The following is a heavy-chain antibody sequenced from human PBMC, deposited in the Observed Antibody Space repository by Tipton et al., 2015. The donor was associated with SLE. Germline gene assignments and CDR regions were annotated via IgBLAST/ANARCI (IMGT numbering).Heavy chain of an antibody. CDR3: ARPGYSSSWCYHDAFDI. V-gene: IGHV4-4*07. Sequence: TLSLTCTVSGGSISSHYWSWIRQPAGKGLEWIGRIYTSGSTNYNPSLKTRVTMSVDTSKNQFSLKLSSVTAADTAVYYCARPGYSSSWCYHDAFDIWGQGTMVTVSS. CDR2: IYTSGST. J-gene: IGHJ3*02. CDR1: GGSISSHY. D-gene: IGHD6-13*01.